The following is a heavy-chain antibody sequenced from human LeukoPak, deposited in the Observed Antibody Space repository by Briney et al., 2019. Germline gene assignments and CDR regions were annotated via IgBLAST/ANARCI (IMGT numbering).Heavy chain of an antibody. Sequence: GGSLRLSCAASGFTFSGYSMNWVRQAPGKGLEWVSSISSSSSYIYYADSVKGRFTISRDNAKNSLYLQMNSLRAEDTAVYYCARDLSRITIFGVVIPLGYWGQGTLVTVSS. D-gene: IGHD3-3*01. V-gene: IGHV3-21*01. J-gene: IGHJ4*02. CDR3: ARDLSRITIFGVVIPLGY. CDR1: GFTFSGYS. CDR2: ISSSSSYI.